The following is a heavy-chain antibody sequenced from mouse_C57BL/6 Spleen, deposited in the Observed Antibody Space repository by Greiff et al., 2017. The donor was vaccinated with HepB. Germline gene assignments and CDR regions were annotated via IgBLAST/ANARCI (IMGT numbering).Heavy chain of an antibody. D-gene: IGHD2-4*01. CDR2: ISDGGSYT. V-gene: IGHV5-4*01. CDR3: ARCDYDVPYFDY. CDR1: GFTFSSYA. Sequence: EVQGVESGGGLVKPGGSLKLSCAASGFTFSSYAMSWVRQTPEKRLEWVATISDGGSYTYYPDNVKGRFTISRDNAKNNLYLQMSHLKSEDTAMYYCARCDYDVPYFDYWGQGTTLTVSS. J-gene: IGHJ2*01.